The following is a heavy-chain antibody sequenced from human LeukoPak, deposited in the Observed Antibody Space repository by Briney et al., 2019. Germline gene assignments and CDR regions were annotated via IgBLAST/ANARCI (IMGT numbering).Heavy chain of an antibody. V-gene: IGHV4-30-4*08. J-gene: IGHJ2*01. CDR3: ARGSRPGDWYFDL. Sequence: SETLSLTCTVSGGSISSGGYYWSWIRQPPGKGLEWIGYIYYSGSTYYNPSLKSRVTISVDTSKNQFSLKLSSVTAADTAVYYCARGSRPGDWYFDLWGRGTLVTVSS. D-gene: IGHD1-26*01. CDR1: GGSISSGGYY. CDR2: IYYSGST.